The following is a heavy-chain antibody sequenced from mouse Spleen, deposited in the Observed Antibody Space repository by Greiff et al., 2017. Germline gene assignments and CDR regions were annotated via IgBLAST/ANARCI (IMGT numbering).Heavy chain of an antibody. J-gene: IGHJ1*01. D-gene: IGHD2-3*01. Sequence: EVQLVESGGGLVQPGGSLKLSCAASGFTFSSYTMSWVRQTPEKRLEWVAYISNGGGSTYYPDTVKGRFTISRDNAKNTLYLQMSSLKSEDTAMYYCARHGGLLRYFDVWGAGTTVTVSS. CDR2: ISNGGGST. V-gene: IGHV5-12-2*01. CDR1: GFTFSSYT. CDR3: ARHGGLLRYFDV.